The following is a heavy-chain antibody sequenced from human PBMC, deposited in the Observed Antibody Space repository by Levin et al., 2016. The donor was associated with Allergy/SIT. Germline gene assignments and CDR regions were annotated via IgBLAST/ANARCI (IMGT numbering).Heavy chain of an antibody. D-gene: IGHD6-13*01. CDR2: IYPGDSDT. J-gene: IGHJ4*02. V-gene: IGHV5-51*01. CDR3: ARLGIAAADQGKGYFDY. Sequence: VRQMPGKGLEWMGIIYPGDSDTRYSPSFQGQVTISADKSISTAYLQWSSLKASDTAMYYCARLGIAAADQGKGYFDYWGQGTLVTVSS.